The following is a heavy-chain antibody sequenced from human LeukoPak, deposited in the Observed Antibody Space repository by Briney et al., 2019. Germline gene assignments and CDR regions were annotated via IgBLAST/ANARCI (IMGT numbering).Heavy chain of an antibody. V-gene: IGHV4-59*08. CDR3: ARHADYDILTGWFDY. CDR2: IYYSGST. CDR1: GGSISSYY. J-gene: IGHJ4*02. Sequence: PSETLSLTCTVSGGSISSYYWSWIRQPPGKGLEWIGYIYYSGSTNYNPSLKSRVTISVDTSKNQFSLELSSVTAADTAVYYCARHADYDILTGWFDYWGQGTLVTVSS. D-gene: IGHD3-9*01.